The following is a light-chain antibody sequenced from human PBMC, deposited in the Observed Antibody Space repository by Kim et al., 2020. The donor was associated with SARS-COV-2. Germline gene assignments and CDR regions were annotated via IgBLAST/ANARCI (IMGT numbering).Light chain of an antibody. V-gene: IGLV10-54*01. J-gene: IGLJ2*01. CDR2: RNN. CDR1: SNNVAYQG. CDR3: SAWDSSLNAVV. Sequence: QAGLTQPPSMSKGLGQTATLACAGNSNNVAYQGASWLQQHQGHPPKLLSYRNNNRPSGISERLSASRSGNTASLTITGLQPEDEADYYCSAWDSSLNAVVFGGGTKLTVL.